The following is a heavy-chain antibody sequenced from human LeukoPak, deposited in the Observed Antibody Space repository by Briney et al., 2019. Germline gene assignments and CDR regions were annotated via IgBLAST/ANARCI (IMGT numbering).Heavy chain of an antibody. CDR3: ARDVYSTSWFNFDF. Sequence: GGSLILSCAASGFTFSSYTMNWVRQAPGTGLEWVSSISSSTTYIYYADSVKGRFTISRDNAKNSLYLQMNSLRAEDTAVYYCARDVYSTSWFNFDFWGQGTLVTVSS. J-gene: IGHJ4*02. V-gene: IGHV3-21*01. CDR2: ISSSTTYI. CDR1: GFTFSSYT. D-gene: IGHD2-2*01.